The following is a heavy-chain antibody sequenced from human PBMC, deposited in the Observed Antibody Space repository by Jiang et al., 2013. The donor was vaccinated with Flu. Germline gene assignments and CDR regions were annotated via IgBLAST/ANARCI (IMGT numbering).Heavy chain of an antibody. J-gene: IGHJ3*02. Sequence: GAEVKKPGASIKVSCKASGYTFTAYYIHWVRQAPGQGLEWVGWINPNSGVTACAQKFQDRVTMTRDTSISSAYMELTSLRSDDTAVYFCARDIVVLPAAMSAAFDIWGQGTMVTVSS. CDR3: ARDIVVLPAAMSAAFDI. CDR1: GYTFTAYY. CDR2: INPNSGVT. V-gene: IGHV1-2*02. D-gene: IGHD2-2*01.